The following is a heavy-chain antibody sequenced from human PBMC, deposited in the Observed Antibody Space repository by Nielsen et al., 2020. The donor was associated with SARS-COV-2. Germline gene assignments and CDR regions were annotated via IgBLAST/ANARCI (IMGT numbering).Heavy chain of an antibody. CDR2: ISYDGSNK. CDR1: GFTFSSYA. Sequence: GGSLRLSCAASGFTFSSYAMHWVRQAPGKGLEWVAVISYDGSNKYYADSVKGRFTISRDNSKNTLYLQMNSLRAEDTAVYYCAQSSGWDGLGAEYFQHWGQGTLVTVSS. J-gene: IGHJ1*01. V-gene: IGHV3-30*04. CDR3: AQSSGWDGLGAEYFQH. D-gene: IGHD6-19*01.